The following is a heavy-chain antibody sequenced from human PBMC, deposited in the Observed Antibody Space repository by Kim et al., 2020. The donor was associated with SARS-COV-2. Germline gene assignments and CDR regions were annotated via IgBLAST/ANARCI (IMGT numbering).Heavy chain of an antibody. V-gene: IGHV3-48*02. D-gene: IGHD7-27*01. CDR1: GFTFTTYN. J-gene: IGHJ4*02. CDR3: ARDWNWGIDV. CDR2: ISVTDAI. Sequence: GGSLRLSCAASGFTFTTYNMHWVRQAPGKGLEWISYISVTDAIYYADSVKGRFTISRDYAKNSLDLQMNSLRDEDTAVYYCARDWNWGIDVWGQGTLVTVSS.